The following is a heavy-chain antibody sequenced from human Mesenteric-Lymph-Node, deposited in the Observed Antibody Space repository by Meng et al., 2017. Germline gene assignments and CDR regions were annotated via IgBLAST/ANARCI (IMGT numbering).Heavy chain of an antibody. CDR1: GFSLSTSGVG. J-gene: IGHJ4*02. V-gene: IGHV2-5*02. D-gene: IGHD6-6*01. CDR3: ARAQSIAELDY. CDR2: IYWDAAK. Sequence: SGPTLVKPTQTLTLTCTFSGFSLSTSGVGVGWIRQPPGKALEWLALIYWDAAKRYSPSLKSSLTITNDTSKNQVVLTMTNMDPVDTATYYCARAQSIAELDYWGQGTLVTVSS.